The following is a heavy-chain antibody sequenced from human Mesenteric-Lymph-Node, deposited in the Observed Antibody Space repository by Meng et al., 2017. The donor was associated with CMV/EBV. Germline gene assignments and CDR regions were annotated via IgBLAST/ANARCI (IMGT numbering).Heavy chain of an antibody. D-gene: IGHD4-23*01. CDR2: INHSGST. J-gene: IGHJ4*02. V-gene: IGHV4-34*01. CDR3: ARHQRWLKSEGGFNY. Sequence: QVQLQQWGAGLLQPPETLSLTCAVYGGSFSGYYWSWIRQPSGKGLEWIGEINHSGSTNYNPSLKSRVTISVDTSKNQFSLKLSSVTAADTAVYYCARHQRWLKSEGGFNYWGQGTLVTVSS. CDR1: GGSFSGYY.